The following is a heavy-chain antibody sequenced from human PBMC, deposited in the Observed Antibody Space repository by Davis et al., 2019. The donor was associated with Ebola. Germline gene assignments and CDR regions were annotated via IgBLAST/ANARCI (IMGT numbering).Heavy chain of an antibody. J-gene: IGHJ3*02. CDR3: ARDHGIAVAGTSHDAFDI. D-gene: IGHD6-19*01. CDR1: GYTFTSYD. Sequence: ASVKVSCKASGYTFTSYDINWVRQATGQGLEWMGWMNPNSGNTGYAQKFQGRVTMTRDTSTSTVYMELSSLRSEDTAVYYCARDHGIAVAGTSHDAFDIWGQGTMVTVSS. V-gene: IGHV1-8*01. CDR2: MNPNSGNT.